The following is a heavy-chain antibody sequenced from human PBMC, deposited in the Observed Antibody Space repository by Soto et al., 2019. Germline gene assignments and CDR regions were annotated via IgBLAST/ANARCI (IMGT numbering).Heavy chain of an antibody. CDR3: ARGYDATRGYYYGMDV. V-gene: IGHV1-69*12. Sequence: QVQLVQSGAEVKKPGSSVKVSCKASGGTFSSYASSWVRQAPGQGLEWMGGIIPIFGTANYAQKFQGRVTITADESTSTAYMELSSLRSEDTAVYYCARGYDATRGYYYGMDVWGQGTTVTVSS. CDR1: GGTFSSYA. CDR2: IIPIFGTA. D-gene: IGHD3-10*01. J-gene: IGHJ6*02.